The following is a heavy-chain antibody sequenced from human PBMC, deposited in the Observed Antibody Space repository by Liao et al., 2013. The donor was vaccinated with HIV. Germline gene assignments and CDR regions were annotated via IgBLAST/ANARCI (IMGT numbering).Heavy chain of an antibody. Sequence: QVQLQQWGAGLLKPSETLSLTCAVYGGSFSGYYWSWIRQPPGKGLEWIGEINHSGSTNYNPSLKSRVTISVDTSKNQFSLKLNSVTAADTAVYYCARVYSSSWYKYFQHWGQGTLVTVSS. CDR1: GGSFSGYY. CDR2: INHSGST. D-gene: IGHD6-13*01. V-gene: IGHV4-34*01. CDR3: ARVYSSSWYKYFQH. J-gene: IGHJ1*01.